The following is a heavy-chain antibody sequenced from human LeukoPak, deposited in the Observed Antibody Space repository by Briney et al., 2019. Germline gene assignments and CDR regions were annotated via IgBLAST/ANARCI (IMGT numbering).Heavy chain of an antibody. J-gene: IGHJ3*02. CDR3: AKDIGTIAVAGTLPAFDI. CDR1: GSTFDDYA. CDR2: SSWNSGSI. D-gene: IGHD6-19*01. Sequence: GGSLRLSCAASGSTFDDYAVHLVRQAPGKGLEWVSGSSWNSGSIGYADSVKGRFTISRDNAKNSLYLQMNSPRAEDTALYYCAKDIGTIAVAGTLPAFDIWGQGTMVTVSS. V-gene: IGHV3-9*01.